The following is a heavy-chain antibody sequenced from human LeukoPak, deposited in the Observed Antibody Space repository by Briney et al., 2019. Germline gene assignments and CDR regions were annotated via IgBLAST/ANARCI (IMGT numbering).Heavy chain of an antibody. CDR3: ASPGPMTDFDY. CDR2: ISSSSSYI. CDR1: GFTFSSYS. V-gene: IGHV3-21*01. J-gene: IGHJ4*02. Sequence: GASLRLSCAASGFTFSSYSMNWVRQAPGKGMEWVSSISSSSSYIYYADSVKGRFTISRDNAKNSLYLQMSSLRAEDTAVYYCASPGPMTDFDYWGQGTLVTVSS. D-gene: IGHD3-10*01.